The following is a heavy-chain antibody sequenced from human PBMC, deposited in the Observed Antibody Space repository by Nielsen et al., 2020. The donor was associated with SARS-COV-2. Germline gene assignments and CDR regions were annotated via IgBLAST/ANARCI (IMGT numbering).Heavy chain of an antibody. Sequence: GESLKISCAASGFTFSASGMNWVRQAPGRGLEWISYINGGETHVYYAASVKGRFTISRDNAKNSLYLQMNSLRAEDTALYYCAKLSSRYGSGDYWGQGTLVTVSS. J-gene: IGHJ4*02. CDR3: AKLSSRYGSGDY. D-gene: IGHD3-10*01. V-gene: IGHV3-21*04. CDR2: INGGETHV. CDR1: GFTFSASG.